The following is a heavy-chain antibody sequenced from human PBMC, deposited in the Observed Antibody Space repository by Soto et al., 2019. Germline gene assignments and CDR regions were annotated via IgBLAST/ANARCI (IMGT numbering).Heavy chain of an antibody. CDR3: AREKYGSSGRNWFDP. CDR1: GGSISSGGYY. Sequence: SVTMSLTCTVAGGSISSGGYYWSWISKPPGKGLEWIGYIYYSGSTYYNPSLKSRVTISVDTSKNQFSLKLSSVTAADTAVYYCAREKYGSSGRNWFDPWGQGTLVTVSS. D-gene: IGHD3-22*01. V-gene: IGHV4-30-4*01. CDR2: IYYSGST. J-gene: IGHJ5*02.